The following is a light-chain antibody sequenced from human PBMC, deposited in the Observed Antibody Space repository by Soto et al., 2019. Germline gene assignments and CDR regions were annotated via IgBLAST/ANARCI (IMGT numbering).Light chain of an antibody. J-gene: IGKJ4*01. Sequence: EIVMTQSPATLSVSPGERATLSCRASQSVNTNFAWYQQKPGQAPRLLIYGASTRATGVPARFSGSASGTEFTLTISSLQSEDFAVYYCQQSNNWPLTFGGGTRVEIK. CDR2: GAS. CDR1: QSVNTN. V-gene: IGKV3-15*01. CDR3: QQSNNWPLT.